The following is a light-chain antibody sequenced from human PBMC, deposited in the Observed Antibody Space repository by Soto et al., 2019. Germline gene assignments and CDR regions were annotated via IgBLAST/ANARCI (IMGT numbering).Light chain of an antibody. CDR3: QQRRDWPLT. V-gene: IGKV3-11*01. CDR2: DAS. J-gene: IGKJ4*01. Sequence: EIVLTQSPATLSLSPGERATLSCRASPSVSNYLAWYQRKPGQAPRLLVYDASNRATGIPARFSGSGSGTDFTLTISSLEPDDFAVYYCQQRRDWPLTFGGGTQVEIK. CDR1: PSVSNY.